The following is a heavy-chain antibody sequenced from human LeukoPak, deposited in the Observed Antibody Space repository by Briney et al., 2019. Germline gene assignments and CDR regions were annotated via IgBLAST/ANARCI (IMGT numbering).Heavy chain of an antibody. CDR1: GFTFSSYS. J-gene: IGHJ3*02. Sequence: GGSLRLSCAASGFTFSSYSMNWVRQAPGKGLEWVSRINSDGSSTSYADSVKGRFTISRDNAKNTLYLQMNSLRAEDTAVYYCARVAVASMDAFDIWGQGTMVTVSS. D-gene: IGHD2-2*01. V-gene: IGHV3-74*01. CDR2: INSDGSST. CDR3: ARVAVASMDAFDI.